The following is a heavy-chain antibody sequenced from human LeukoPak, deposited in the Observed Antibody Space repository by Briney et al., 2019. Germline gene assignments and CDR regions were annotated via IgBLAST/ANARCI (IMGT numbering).Heavy chain of an antibody. CDR1: GGSISSGDYY. CDR3: ARDLVYYDSSGYYPPTDYGMDV. D-gene: IGHD3-22*01. CDR2: IYYSGST. V-gene: IGHV4-30-4*01. Sequence: SQTLSLTCTVSGGSISSGDYYWSWIRQPPGKGLEWIGYIYYSGSTYYNPSLKSRVTISVDTSKNQFSLKLSSVTAADTAVYHCARDLVYYDSSGYYPPTDYGMDVWGQGTTVTVSS. J-gene: IGHJ6*02.